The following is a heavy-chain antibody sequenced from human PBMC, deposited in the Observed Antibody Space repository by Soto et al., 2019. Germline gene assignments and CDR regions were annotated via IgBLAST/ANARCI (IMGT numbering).Heavy chain of an antibody. CDR2: INHSGST. D-gene: IGHD1-26*01. CDR3: ARYRAERGSYYFDY. Sequence: SETLSLTCAVYGGSFSGYYWSWIRQPPGKGLEWIGEINHSGSTNYNPSLKSRVTISVDTSKNQFSLKLSSVTAADTAVYYCARYRAERGSYYFDYWSQGTLVTVSS. CDR1: GGSFSGYY. J-gene: IGHJ4*02. V-gene: IGHV4-34*01.